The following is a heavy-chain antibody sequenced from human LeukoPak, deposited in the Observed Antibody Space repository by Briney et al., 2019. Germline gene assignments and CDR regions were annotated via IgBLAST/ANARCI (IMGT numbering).Heavy chain of an antibody. CDR3: ARGLTPEAPVEMATIHNDY. CDR2: IYYSGST. J-gene: IGHJ4*02. V-gene: IGHV4-31*03. CDR1: GGSISSGGYY. D-gene: IGHD5-24*01. Sequence: SETLSLTCTVSGGSISSGGYYWSWIRQHPGKGLEWIGYIYYSGSTYYNPSLKSRVTISVGTSKNQFSLKLSSVTAADTAVYYCARGLTPEAPVEMATIHNDYWGQGTLVTVSS.